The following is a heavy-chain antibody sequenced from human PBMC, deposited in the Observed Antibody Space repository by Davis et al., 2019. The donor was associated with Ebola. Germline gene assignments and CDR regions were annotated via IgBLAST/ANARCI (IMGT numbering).Heavy chain of an antibody. CDR3: ASLIVRIFDY. D-gene: IGHD3-22*01. V-gene: IGHV1-18*01. Sequence: ASVKVSCKASGYTFTSYGISWVRQAPGQGLEWMGWISAYNGNTNYAQKFQGRVTITRNTSASTAYMELSSLRSEDTAVYYCASLIVRIFDYWGQGTLVTVSS. J-gene: IGHJ4*02. CDR1: GYTFTSYG. CDR2: ISAYNGNT.